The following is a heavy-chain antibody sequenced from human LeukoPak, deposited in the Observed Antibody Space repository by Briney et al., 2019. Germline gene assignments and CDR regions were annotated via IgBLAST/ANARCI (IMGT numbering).Heavy chain of an antibody. CDR1: GGSISRGGYH. V-gene: IGHV4-61*02. CDR3: ARGSIPDY. J-gene: IGHJ4*02. CDR2: FFTSGTP. Sequence: SVTLSLTCTVSGGSISRGGYHWSWIRQPAGKGLEWIGRFFTSGTPNYNPSLKSRVTILVDTSRNQFSLKLNSVTAADTAVYYCARGSIPDYWGQGILVTVSS. D-gene: IGHD2-21*01.